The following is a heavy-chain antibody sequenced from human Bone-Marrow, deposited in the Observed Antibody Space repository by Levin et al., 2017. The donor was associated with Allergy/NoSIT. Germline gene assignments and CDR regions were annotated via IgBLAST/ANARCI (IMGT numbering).Heavy chain of an antibody. CDR2: IYPRDSDT. Sequence: GESLKISCEASGYTFSTYWIGWVRQMPGKGLEWMGIIYPRDSDTKYSPSFEGQVTISADTSSSTVFLHWSSLRASDTATYYCANLMGLRPRAWGQGTVVTVSS. J-gene: IGHJ3*01. CDR1: GYTFSTYW. CDR3: ANLMGLRPRA. D-gene: IGHD3-10*01. V-gene: IGHV5-51*01.